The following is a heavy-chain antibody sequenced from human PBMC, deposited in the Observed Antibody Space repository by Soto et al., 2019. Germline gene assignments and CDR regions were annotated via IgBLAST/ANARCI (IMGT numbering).Heavy chain of an antibody. CDR1: GFSLTTRPVG. V-gene: IGHV2-5*02. D-gene: IGHD1-1*01. CDR2: IYWDGDK. CDR3: AHRQLYNGAWNEGTLDY. J-gene: IGHJ4*02. Sequence: QITLKESGPTLVKPTQPLTLTCTFSGFSLTTRPVGVGWIRQPPGQALEWVALIYWDGDKRYNPSLKTSVTITKDTSKNPVVLTMTNMDPVDTATYYCAHRQLYNGAWNEGTLDYWGQGALVTVSS.